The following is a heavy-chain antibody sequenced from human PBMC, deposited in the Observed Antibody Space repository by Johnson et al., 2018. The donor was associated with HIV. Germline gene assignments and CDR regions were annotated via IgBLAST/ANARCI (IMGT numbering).Heavy chain of an antibody. J-gene: IGHJ3*02. Sequence: QVQLVESGGGLVQPGGSLRLSCAASGFTFSSYGMHWVRQAPGKGLEWVAFIRYDGSNKFYADSVKGRFTISRDNSNNTLYLQMNSLRAEDTAVYYCARGSIAAHDAFDIWGQGTMVTVSS. CDR1: GFTFSSYG. V-gene: IGHV3-30*02. CDR3: ARGSIAAHDAFDI. CDR2: IRYDGSNK. D-gene: IGHD6-6*01.